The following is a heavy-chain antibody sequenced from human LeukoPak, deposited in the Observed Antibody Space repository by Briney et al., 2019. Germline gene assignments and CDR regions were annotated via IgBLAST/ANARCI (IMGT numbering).Heavy chain of an antibody. Sequence: SVKVSCKASGGTFSSYAISWVRQAPGQGLDWMGGIIPIFGTANYAQKFQGRVTITADESTSTAYMELSSLRSEDTAVYYCARAGIAAAGTLDYWGQGTLVTVSS. D-gene: IGHD6-13*01. V-gene: IGHV1-69*13. CDR1: GGTFSSYA. J-gene: IGHJ4*02. CDR3: ARAGIAAAGTLDY. CDR2: IIPIFGTA.